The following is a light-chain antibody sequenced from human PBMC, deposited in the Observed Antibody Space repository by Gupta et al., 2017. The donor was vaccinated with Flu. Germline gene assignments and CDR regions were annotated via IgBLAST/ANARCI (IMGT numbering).Light chain of an antibody. CDR3: QSTDSSGSYV. Sequence: SYELTQPPSVSVSPGQTARITCSGDALPKQYAYWYHQKPGQAPVLVIYKDSERPSGIPERFSGSSSGTTVTLTISGVQAEDEADYYCQSTDSSGSYVFGTGTKVTVL. V-gene: IGLV3-25*02. CDR1: ALPKQY. J-gene: IGLJ1*01. CDR2: KDS.